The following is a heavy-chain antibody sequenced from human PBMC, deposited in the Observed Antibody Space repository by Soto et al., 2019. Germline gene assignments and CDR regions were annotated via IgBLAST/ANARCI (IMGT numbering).Heavy chain of an antibody. J-gene: IGHJ3*02. CDR2: ISSSSSYI. D-gene: IGHD2-21*01. CDR1: GFTFSSYS. CDR3: ARDDWGSGAFDI. Sequence: GGSLRLSCAASGFTFSSYSMNWVRQAPGKGLEWVSSISSSSSYIYYADSVKGRFTISRDNAKNSLYLQMNSLRAEDTAVYYCARDDWGSGAFDIWGQGTMVTVSS. V-gene: IGHV3-21*01.